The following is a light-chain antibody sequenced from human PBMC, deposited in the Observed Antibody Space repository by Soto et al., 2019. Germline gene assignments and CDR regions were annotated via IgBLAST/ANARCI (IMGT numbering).Light chain of an antibody. J-gene: IGKJ3*01. V-gene: IGKV3-20*01. CDR2: GAS. CDR1: QSVSRSY. Sequence: EIVLTQSPGTLSLSPGERATLSCRASQSVSRSYLAWYQQKAGQAPRLLIYGASSRATGIPDRFSGSGSGTDFTLTVSRLEPEDSAVYYCHQYGSSPFTFGPGTKVDIK. CDR3: HQYGSSPFT.